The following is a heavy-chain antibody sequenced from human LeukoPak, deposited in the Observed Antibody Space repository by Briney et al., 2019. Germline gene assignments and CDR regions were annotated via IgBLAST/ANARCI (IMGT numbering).Heavy chain of an antibody. CDR3: ARGGADSSGYYYFDY. J-gene: IGHJ4*02. CDR2: IWYDGSNK. D-gene: IGHD3-22*01. CDR1: GFTFSSYW. Sequence: PGGSLRLSCAASGFTFSSYWMHWVRQAPGKGLEWVAVIWYDGSNKYYADSVKGRFTISRDNSKNTLYLQMNSLRAEDTAVYYCARGGADSSGYYYFDYWGQGTLVTVSS. V-gene: IGHV3-33*08.